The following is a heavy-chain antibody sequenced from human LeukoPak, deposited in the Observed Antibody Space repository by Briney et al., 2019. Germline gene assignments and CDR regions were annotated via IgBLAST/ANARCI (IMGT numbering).Heavy chain of an antibody. V-gene: IGHV3-23*01. CDR1: GFTFGSFA. D-gene: IGHD6-6*01. CDR2: IFGSGGSP. CDR3: AKSGQLVSPDAFDI. Sequence: GGSLRLSCEASGFTFGSFAMYWVRQAPGKGLEWIAGIFGSGGSPRYADSVKGRFTISRDNSKNALYLQMNSLRAEDTAVYYCAKSGQLVSPDAFDIWGQGTMVTVSS. J-gene: IGHJ3*02.